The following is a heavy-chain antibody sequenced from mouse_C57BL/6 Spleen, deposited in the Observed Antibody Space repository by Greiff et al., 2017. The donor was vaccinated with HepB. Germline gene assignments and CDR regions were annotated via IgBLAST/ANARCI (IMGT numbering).Heavy chain of an antibody. V-gene: IGHV1-81*01. CDR1: GYTFTSYG. J-gene: IGHJ4*01. CDR3: SIYYGNYGYAIDY. CDR2: IYPRSGNT. Sequence: VQLQQSGAELARPGASVKLSCKASGYTFTSYGISWVKQRTGQGLEWIGEIYPRSGNTYYNEKCKGKDTLTADKSSSTAYMELRSLTSEDSAVYFCSIYYGNYGYAIDYWGQGASVTVSS. D-gene: IGHD2-1*01.